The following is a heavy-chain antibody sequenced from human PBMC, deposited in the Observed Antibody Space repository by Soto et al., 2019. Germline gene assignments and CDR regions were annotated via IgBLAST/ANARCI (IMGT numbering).Heavy chain of an antibody. Sequence: LRRHCYTAAEGNCIRHAVHWIRKKQGKGLEWVAVISYDGGNEYYADSVKGRFTISRDNSKNTLYLQMNSLRAEDTAVYYCAKRDCSSPTCQAPFDYLVQGTLVPGFS. CDR2: ISYDGGNE. CDR3: AKRDCSSPTCQAPFDY. D-gene: IGHD2-2*01. V-gene: IGHV3-30*18. CDR1: EGNCIRHA. J-gene: IGHJ4*02.